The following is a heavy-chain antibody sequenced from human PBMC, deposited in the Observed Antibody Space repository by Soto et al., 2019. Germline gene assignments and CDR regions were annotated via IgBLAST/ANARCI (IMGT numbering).Heavy chain of an antibody. V-gene: IGHV5-51*01. J-gene: IGHJ6*02. CDR1: GYRFSIYW. D-gene: IGHD3-22*01. CDR2: IYPGNSDT. Sequence: GESLKISYKGPGYRFSIYWTGWVREIPGKAPEWIGIIYPGNSDTRYSPSFQGHVTISADKSISTAYLQSSSLRASGTAMYDCARHGTRVYYDNSDYYYYGMDVWGQGTTVTAP. CDR3: ARHGTRVYYDNSDYYYYGMDV.